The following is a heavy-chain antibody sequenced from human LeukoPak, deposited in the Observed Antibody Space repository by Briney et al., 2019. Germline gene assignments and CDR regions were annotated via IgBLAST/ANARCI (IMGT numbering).Heavy chain of an antibody. D-gene: IGHD6-6*01. CDR1: GGSISSYY. CDR2: IYYSGST. J-gene: IGHJ4*02. V-gene: IGHV4-59*12. CDR3: AASSSSSGYFDY. Sequence: PSETLSLTCTVSGGSISSYYWSWIRQPPGKGLEWIGYIYYSGSTNYNPSLKSRVTISVDTSKNQFSLKLNSVTAADTAVYYCAASSSSSGYFDYWGQGTLVTVSS.